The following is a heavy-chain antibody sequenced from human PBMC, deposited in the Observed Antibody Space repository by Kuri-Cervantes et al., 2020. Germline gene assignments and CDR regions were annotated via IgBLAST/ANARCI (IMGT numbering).Heavy chain of an antibody. CDR3: TTSRDLNFDY. CDR2: IRSKADGGTT. CDR1: GFTFGDYA. V-gene: IGHV3-49*03. Sequence: GESLKISCTASGFTFGDYAMSWFRQAPGKGLEWVGFIRSKADGGTTDYAAPVKGRFTISRDDSKNTLYLQMNSLKTEDTAVYYCTTSRDLNFDYWGQGTLVTVSS. J-gene: IGHJ4*02.